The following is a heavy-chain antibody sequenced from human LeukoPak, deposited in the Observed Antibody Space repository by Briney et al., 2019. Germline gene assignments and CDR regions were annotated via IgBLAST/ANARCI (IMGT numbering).Heavy chain of an antibody. J-gene: IGHJ5*02. D-gene: IGHD6-6*01. V-gene: IGHV7-4-1*02. CDR1: GYTFTSYA. CDR3: ARWLAYSSSSFRVRWFDP. Sequence: GASVKVSCKASGYTFTSYAMNWVRQAPGQGLEWMGWINTNTGSPTYAQGFTGRFVFSLDTSVSTAYLQISSLKAEDTAVYYCARWLAYSSSSFRVRWFDPWGQGTLVTVSS. CDR2: INTNTGSP.